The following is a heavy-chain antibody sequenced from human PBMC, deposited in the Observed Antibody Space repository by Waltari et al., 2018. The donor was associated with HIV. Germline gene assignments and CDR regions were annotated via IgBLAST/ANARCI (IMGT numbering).Heavy chain of an antibody. CDR1: GYTFIPYY. J-gene: IGHJ4*02. D-gene: IGHD5-18*01. V-gene: IGHV1-2*06. Sequence: QVQLEQSGAEVKKPGASVKVSCKASGYTFIPYYMPRVRQAPGQGLEWMGRINPNSGGTNDAQKFQGRVTMTRDTSISTAYMELSRLRSDDTAVYYCAREGGQLWFPSLDFDYWGQGTLVTVSS. CDR3: AREGGQLWFPSLDFDY. CDR2: INPNSGGT.